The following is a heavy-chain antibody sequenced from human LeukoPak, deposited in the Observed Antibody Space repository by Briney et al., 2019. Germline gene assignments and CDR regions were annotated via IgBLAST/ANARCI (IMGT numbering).Heavy chain of an antibody. CDR3: ARTKPDNSEIYN. J-gene: IGHJ4*02. V-gene: IGHV1-8*03. CDR1: GYTFSTYD. D-gene: IGHD3-22*01. Sequence: ASVKVSCKASGYTFSTYDINWVRQAAGPGLEWMGWMNPNSGNTGYARKFQGRLTITRIASISTAYMELSSPRSDDTAVYYCARTKPDNSEIYNWGQGTLVTVSS. CDR2: MNPNSGNT.